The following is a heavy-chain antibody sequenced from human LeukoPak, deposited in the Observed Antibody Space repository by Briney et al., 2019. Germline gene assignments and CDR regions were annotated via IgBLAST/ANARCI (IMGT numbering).Heavy chain of an antibody. D-gene: IGHD6-13*01. CDR2: IRYDGSNK. J-gene: IGHJ4*02. V-gene: IGHV3-33*01. CDR1: GFTFSSYG. Sequence: GGSLRLSCAASGFTFSSYGMHWVRQAPGKGLEWVAVIRYDGSNKYYADSVKGRFTISRDNSKNTLYLQMNSLRAEDTAVYYCARERRWGSSWYGDYWGQGTLVTVSS. CDR3: ARERRWGSSWYGDY.